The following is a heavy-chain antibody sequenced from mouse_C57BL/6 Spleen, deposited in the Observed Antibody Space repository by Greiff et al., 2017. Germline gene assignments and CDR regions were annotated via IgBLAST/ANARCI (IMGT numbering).Heavy chain of an antibody. J-gene: IGHJ4*01. CDR2: IHPNSGST. Sequence: QVQLQQPGAELVKPGASVKLSCKASGYTFTSYWMHWVKQRPGQGLEWIGMIHPNSGSTNYNEKFKSKATLTVDKSSSTAYMQLSSLTSEDSAVYYCARSECIYDGYYGAMDYWGQGTSVTVSS. CDR3: ARSECIYDGYYGAMDY. D-gene: IGHD2-3*01. CDR1: GYTFTSYW. V-gene: IGHV1-64*01.